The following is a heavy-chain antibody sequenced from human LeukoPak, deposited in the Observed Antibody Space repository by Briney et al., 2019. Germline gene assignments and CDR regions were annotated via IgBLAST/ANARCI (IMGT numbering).Heavy chain of an antibody. CDR1: GFTFSDYG. CDR2: VSHDETKK. J-gene: IGHJ4*02. CDR3: ARDWGRGNSYYFDY. Sequence: GGSLRLSCAASGFTFSDYGMHWVRLAPGKGLECVAVVSHDETKKNYGEPVKGRFTSSRDNSANLVYLQMDSLTIEDTAVYFCARDWGRGNSYYFDYGGQGTLVTVSS. D-gene: IGHD4-23*01. V-gene: IGHV3-30*03.